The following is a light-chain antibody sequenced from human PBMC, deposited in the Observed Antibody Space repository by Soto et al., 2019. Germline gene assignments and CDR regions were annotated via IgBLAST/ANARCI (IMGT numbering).Light chain of an antibody. V-gene: IGKV3-15*01. J-gene: IGKJ2*01. CDR3: QQYDT. CDR1: QSVRGN. CDR2: DSS. Sequence: VLTQFPATLSLSPGERATLSCRASQSVRGNLAWYQQKPGQAPRLLIYDSSTRAAGIPLRFSGTGSGTDFTLTVTSLQSEDFAVYYCQQYDTFGQGTKLEIK.